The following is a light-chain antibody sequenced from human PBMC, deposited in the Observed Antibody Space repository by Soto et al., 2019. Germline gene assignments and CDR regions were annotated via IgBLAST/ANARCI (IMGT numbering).Light chain of an antibody. J-gene: IGKJ5*01. CDR2: AAS. CDR1: QSVLYSSNNKNY. CDR3: QQSYSTPLT. Sequence: DILMTQAPDSLAVSLGERATINCKSSQSVLYSSNNKNYLAWYQQKPGKAPKLLIYAASSLQSGVPSRFSGSGSGTDFTLTISSLQPEDFATYYCQQSYSTPLTFGQGTRLENK. V-gene: IGKV4-1*01.